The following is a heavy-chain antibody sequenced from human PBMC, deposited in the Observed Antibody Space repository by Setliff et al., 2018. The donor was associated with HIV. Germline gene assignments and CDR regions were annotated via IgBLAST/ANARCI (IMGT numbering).Heavy chain of an antibody. V-gene: IGHV3-21*04. CDR2: ITSRSSYM. CDR3: ARDSRPRSGFWVSDYYYYMDV. CDR1: GFTFSSYS. Sequence: GGSLRLSCAASGFTFSSYSMNWVRQAPGKGLEWVSSITSRSSYMYYADSVKGRFTISRDNAKNSLYLQMNSLRAEDTAVYYCARDSRPRSGFWVSDYYYYMDVWGKGTTVTVSS. J-gene: IGHJ6*03. D-gene: IGHD3-3*01.